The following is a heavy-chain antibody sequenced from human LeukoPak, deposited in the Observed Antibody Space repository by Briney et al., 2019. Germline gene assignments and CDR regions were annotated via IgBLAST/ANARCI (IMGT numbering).Heavy chain of an antibody. CDR3: ARDSRSFDY. V-gene: IGHV3-7*01. J-gene: IGHJ4*02. D-gene: IGHD2/OR15-2a*01. CDR1: GFTLSSYW. Sequence: GGSLRLSCATSGFTLSSYWMNWVRQAPGKGLEWVANINQDGRETYYLDSVKGRFTISRDNAKNSLYLQMNSLRAEDTAVYYCARDSRSFDYWGQGTLVTVFS. CDR2: INQDGRET.